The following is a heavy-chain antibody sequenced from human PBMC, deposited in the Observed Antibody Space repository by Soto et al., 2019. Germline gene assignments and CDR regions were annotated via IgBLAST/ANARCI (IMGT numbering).Heavy chain of an antibody. Sequence: VQLVESGGGVVQPGTSLRLSCAASGLTFSHYIYHWVRQAPGKGLQWVAVIRDDGKKTNYATSVRGRFTVSRDMSKSTIFLQMNNLRIDDSAIYSCAREGDSHAFRGFDLWGQGTPVTVSS. CDR3: AREGDSHAFRGFDL. CDR1: GLTFSHYI. J-gene: IGHJ5*02. V-gene: IGHV3-30*03. CDR2: IRDDGKKT. D-gene: IGHD5-18*01.